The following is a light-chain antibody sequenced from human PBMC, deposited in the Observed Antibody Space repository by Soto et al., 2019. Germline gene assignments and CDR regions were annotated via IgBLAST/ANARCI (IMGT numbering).Light chain of an antibody. CDR2: AAS. CDR3: QQYGSSPTT. CDR1: QVISTS. J-gene: IGKJ1*01. Sequence: GESVRIPWRASQVISTSLAWYQVKPGKAPKLLIYAASTLESGVPSRFSATVSGTEFSLTITSLQPEDFAVYYCQQYGSSPTTFGQGSKVDIK. V-gene: IGKV1-9*01.